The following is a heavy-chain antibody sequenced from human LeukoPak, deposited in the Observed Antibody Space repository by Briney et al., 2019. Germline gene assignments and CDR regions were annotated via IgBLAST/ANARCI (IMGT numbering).Heavy chain of an antibody. CDR1: GYSITSGYY. CDR2: IYHTGNT. V-gene: IGHV4-38-2*02. D-gene: IGHD2-2*02. J-gene: IGHJ4*02. Sequence: SETLSLTCSVSGYSITSGYYWGWIRQPPGKGLEWIGSIYHTGNTFYDPSFNSRVTISVDTSKNQFSLSLSSVTAADTAVYYCARYCSNTTCYTRGGDYWGQGTLVTVSS. CDR3: ARYCSNTTCYTRGGDY.